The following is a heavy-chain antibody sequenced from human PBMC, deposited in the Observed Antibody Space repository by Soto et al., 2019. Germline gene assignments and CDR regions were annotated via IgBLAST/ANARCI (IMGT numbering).Heavy chain of an antibody. CDR2: ISDTGSSH. V-gene: IGHV3-30*18. D-gene: IGHD2-2*01. J-gene: IGHJ4*02. CDR3: AKDRGGDCPDNSCYFGANY. Sequence: VGSLRLSCVGSGFTFSSYGMHWDRQAPGKGLECVAVISDTGSSHYYADSVEARFTISRENSKNTLSLHMDRLRVEDTAVYYCAKDRGGDCPDNSCYFGANYWGQGTPVTVSS. CDR1: GFTFSSYG.